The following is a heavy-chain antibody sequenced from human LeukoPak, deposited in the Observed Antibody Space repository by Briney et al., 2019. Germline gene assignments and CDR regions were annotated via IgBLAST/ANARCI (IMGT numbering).Heavy chain of an antibody. CDR2: IASSGTTI. J-gene: IGHJ4*02. V-gene: IGHV3-48*03. CDR1: GFPFSVYE. D-gene: IGHD6-19*01. CDR3: ALLAVASDSDS. Sequence: PGGSLRLPCAVSGFPFSVYEMNWVRQAPGKGREWVSNIASSGTTIYYADSVKGRFSLSRDNAISSLYLQMNSLRVEDPAVFYCALLAVASDSDSWGEGGLVTVSP.